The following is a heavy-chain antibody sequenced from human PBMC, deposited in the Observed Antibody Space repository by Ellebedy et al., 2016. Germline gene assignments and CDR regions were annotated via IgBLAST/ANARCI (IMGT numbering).Heavy chain of an antibody. CDR3: ARPVKPYWYFDL. CDR1: GFTFSSYD. Sequence: GESLKISCAASGFTFSSYDIHWVRQTTGEGLEWVSGIGVAGDTYYAGSVKGRFIISRENARNSLYLQMNSLSAGDTAVYYCARPVKPYWYFDLWGRGTLVTVSS. V-gene: IGHV3-13*01. CDR2: IGVAGDT. D-gene: IGHD4-17*01. J-gene: IGHJ2*01.